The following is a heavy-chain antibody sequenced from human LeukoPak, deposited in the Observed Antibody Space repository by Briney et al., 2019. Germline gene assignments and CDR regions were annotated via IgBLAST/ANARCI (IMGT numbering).Heavy chain of an antibody. J-gene: IGHJ2*01. V-gene: IGHV3-74*01. CDR3: ERDTAMVREDWYFYL. D-gene: IGHD5-18*01. CDR1: GFTFSSYW. Sequence: GGSLRLSCAASGFTFSSYWMHWVRQAPGKGLVWVSRINSDGSSTSYADSVKGRFTISRDNAKNTLYLQMNSLSAEDTAVYYCERDTAMVREDWYFYLWGPGTLVT. CDR2: INSDGSST.